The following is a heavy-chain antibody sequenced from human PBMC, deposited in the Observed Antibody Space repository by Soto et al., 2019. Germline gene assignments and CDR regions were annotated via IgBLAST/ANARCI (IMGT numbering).Heavy chain of an antibody. J-gene: IGHJ6*02. V-gene: IGHV4-31*03. D-gene: IGHD5-12*01. CDR3: ARWPGPPYHYDVKDV. CDR1: GGSISSGGYY. Sequence: TLSLTCTVSGGSISSGGYYWSWIRQHPGKGLEWIGYIYYSGSTYYNPSLKSRVTISVDTSKNQFSLKLSSVTAADTAVYYCARWPGPPYHYDVKDVWGQGTTVTGS. CDR2: IYYSGST.